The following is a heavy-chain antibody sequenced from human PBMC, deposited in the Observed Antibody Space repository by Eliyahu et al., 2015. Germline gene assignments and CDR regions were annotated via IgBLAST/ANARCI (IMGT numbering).Heavy chain of an antibody. V-gene: IGHV1-8*01. CDR2: MNPNSGNT. CDR3: ARGVGSIAVDEVAVYYFDY. J-gene: IGHJ4*02. D-gene: IGHD6-19*01. CDR1: GXTXTSYD. Sequence: QVQLVQSGAEVKKPGASVKVSCKASGXTXTSYDIXWVRQATGQGLEWMGWMNPNSGNTGYAQKFQGRVTMTRNTSISTAYMELSSLRSEDTAVYYCARGVGSIAVDEVAVYYFDYWGQGTLVTVSS.